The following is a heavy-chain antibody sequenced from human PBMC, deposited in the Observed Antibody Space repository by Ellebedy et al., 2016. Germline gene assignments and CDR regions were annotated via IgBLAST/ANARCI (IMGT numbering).Heavy chain of an antibody. D-gene: IGHD3-10*01. CDR1: RFMVRPYA. CDR3: AKVRSSEFYNKYDMDV. V-gene: IGHV3-30*18. J-gene: IGHJ6*02. CDR2: ISDDGEDK. Sequence: GGSLRLXCAASRFMVRPYAIHWVRQAPGKGLEWVAVISDDGEDKDYADSVKGRFTISRDNSKIRVYLQMNSLRLEDTAVYYCAKVRSSEFYNKYDMDVWGQGTTVTVSS.